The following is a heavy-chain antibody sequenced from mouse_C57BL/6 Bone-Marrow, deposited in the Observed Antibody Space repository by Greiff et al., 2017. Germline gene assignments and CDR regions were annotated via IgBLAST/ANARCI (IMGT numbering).Heavy chain of an antibody. V-gene: IGHV5-4*01. CDR3: ARVYRVTPRLDY. Sequence: EVQVVESGGGLVKPGGSLKLSCAASGFTFSSYAMSWVRQTPEKRLEWVATLSDGGSYTYYPDNVQGRFTISRDNAKNNLYLQRSHLKSEDTAMYYCARVYRVTPRLDYWGQGTTLTVSS. D-gene: IGHD2-14*01. J-gene: IGHJ2*01. CDR2: LSDGGSYT. CDR1: GFTFSSYA.